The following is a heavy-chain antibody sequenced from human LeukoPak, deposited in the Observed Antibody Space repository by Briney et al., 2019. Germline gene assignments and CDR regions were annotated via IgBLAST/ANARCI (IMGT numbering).Heavy chain of an antibody. CDR1: GYSISSGYY. CDR2: IYHSGST. V-gene: IGHV4-38-2*02. Sequence: PETRSLTCTVPGYSISSGYYWGWTRQLPGKGLEWIGSIYHSGSTYYNPSLKSRVTISVDTSKNQFSLKLSSVTAADTAVYYCARTRSGSYYTPFDYWGQGTLVTVSS. J-gene: IGHJ4*02. D-gene: IGHD3-10*01. CDR3: ARTRSGSYYTPFDY.